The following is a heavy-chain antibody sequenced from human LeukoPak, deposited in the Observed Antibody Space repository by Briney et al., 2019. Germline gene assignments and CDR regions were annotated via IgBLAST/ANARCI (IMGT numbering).Heavy chain of an antibody. Sequence: GGSLRLSCAASGFTFSDYYMSWIRQAPGKGLEWVSNISSSSSYTNYADSVKGRFTISRDNAKNSLYLQMNSLRAEDTAVYYCARGHRGDFWSGYYPSYYYYGMDVWGQGTTVTVSS. J-gene: IGHJ6*02. V-gene: IGHV3-11*06. D-gene: IGHD3-3*01. CDR3: ARGHRGDFWSGYYPSYYYYGMDV. CDR1: GFTFSDYY. CDR2: ISSSSSYT.